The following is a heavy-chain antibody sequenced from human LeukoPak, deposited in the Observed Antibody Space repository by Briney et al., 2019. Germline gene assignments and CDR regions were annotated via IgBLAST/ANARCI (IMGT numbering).Heavy chain of an antibody. D-gene: IGHD6-13*01. CDR1: GGSMSSYY. CDR2: MYTDGST. J-gene: IGHJ4*02. V-gene: IGHV4-4*07. Sequence: PSETLSLTCIVSGGSMSSYYWSWIRQPAKKALEWIGRMYTDGSTNYNPFLNSRVTMSVDTSKKHFSLRLNSVTAADTAVYYCATYDQKLAFDNWGQGTLVTVSS. CDR3: ATYDQKLAFDN.